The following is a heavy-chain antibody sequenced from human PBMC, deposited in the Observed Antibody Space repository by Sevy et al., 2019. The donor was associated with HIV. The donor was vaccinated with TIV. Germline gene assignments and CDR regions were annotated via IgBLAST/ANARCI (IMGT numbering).Heavy chain of an antibody. V-gene: IGHV1-2*02. CDR3: ARVAYCTNGVCYSIIFEY. Sequence: ASVKVSCKASGYTFTGYYMHWVRQAPGQGLEWMGWINPNSGGTNYAQKFQGRVTMTRDTSISTAYMELSRLRSDDTAVYYCARVAYCTNGVCYSIIFEYWGQGTLVTVSS. CDR2: INPNSGGT. D-gene: IGHD2-8*01. CDR1: GYTFTGYY. J-gene: IGHJ4*02.